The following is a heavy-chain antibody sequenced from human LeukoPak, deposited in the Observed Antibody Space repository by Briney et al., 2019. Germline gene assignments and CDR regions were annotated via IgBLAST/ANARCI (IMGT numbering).Heavy chain of an antibody. CDR1: GYIFTSYG. CDR3: AREPLWFGELTVEGWYFDL. J-gene: IGHJ2*01. CDR2: ISVYNGNT. D-gene: IGHD3-10*01. Sequence: ASVKVSCKASGYIFTSYGISWVRQAPGQGLEWMGWISVYNGNTNYPQRLQGRVTMTTDTSTTTAYMELRSLRSDDTAVYYCAREPLWFGELTVEGWYFDLWGRGALVTVSS. V-gene: IGHV1-18*01.